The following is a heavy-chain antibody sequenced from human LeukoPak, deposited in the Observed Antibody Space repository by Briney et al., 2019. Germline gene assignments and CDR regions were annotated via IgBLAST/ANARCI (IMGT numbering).Heavy chain of an antibody. CDR2: INPYSGGT. J-gene: IGHJ5*02. CDR3: ARAYSTWDWFDP. CDR1: GYTFTDYY. V-gene: IGHV1-2*02. Sequence: GASVKVSCKASGYTFTDYYMHWVRQAPGQGLEWMGWINPYSGGTSYAQKFQGRVTMTRDTSISTAYMELSRLRSDDTAMYYCARAYSTWDWFDPWGQGTLVSVSS. D-gene: IGHD6-13*01.